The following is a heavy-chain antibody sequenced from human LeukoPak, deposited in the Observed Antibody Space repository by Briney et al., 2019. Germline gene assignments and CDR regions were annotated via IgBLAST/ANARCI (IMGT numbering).Heavy chain of an antibody. Sequence: KPSETLSLTCTVSGGSISSYYWSWIRQPPGKGLEWIGYIYYSGSTNYNPSLKSRVTISVDTSKNQFSLRLTSVTAADTAVYYCARGNGGNILFDYWGRGTLVTVSS. D-gene: IGHD4-23*01. CDR1: GGSISSYY. J-gene: IGHJ4*02. CDR2: IYYSGST. CDR3: ARGNGGNILFDY. V-gene: IGHV4-59*01.